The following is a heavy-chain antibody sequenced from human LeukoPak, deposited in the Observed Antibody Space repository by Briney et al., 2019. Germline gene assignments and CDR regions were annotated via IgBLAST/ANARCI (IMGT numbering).Heavy chain of an antibody. Sequence: GGSLRLSCTASGFSFSGHWMHWARQLPGKGLEWVSVLSGSGSTYYADSVRGRSTVSRDNSKHTMSLQMNTLRAEDTAVYYCARGITAFGVPGATYYIDYWGQGTLVTVSS. D-gene: IGHD3-3*01. V-gene: IGHV3-23*01. CDR2: LSGSGST. CDR1: GFSFSGHW. J-gene: IGHJ4*02. CDR3: ARGITAFGVPGATYYIDY.